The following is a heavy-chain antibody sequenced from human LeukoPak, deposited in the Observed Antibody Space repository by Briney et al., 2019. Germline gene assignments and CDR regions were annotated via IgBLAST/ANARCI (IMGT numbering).Heavy chain of an antibody. CDR1: GFTFSSYG. V-gene: IGHV3-23*01. CDR3: AKTYTATVYYFDY. CDR2: VSGSGSSK. J-gene: IGHJ4*02. D-gene: IGHD5-18*01. Sequence: GGSLRLSCAASGFTFSSYGMHWVRQAPGQGLEWVSAVSGSGSSKFYADSVKGRFIISRDNSKNTLFLQLNSLRAEDTAVYYCAKTYTATVYYFDYWGQGTLVTVSS.